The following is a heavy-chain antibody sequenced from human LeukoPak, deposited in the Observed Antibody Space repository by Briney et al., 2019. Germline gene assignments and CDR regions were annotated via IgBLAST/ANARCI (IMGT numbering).Heavy chain of an antibody. CDR1: GFSFSAHS. J-gene: IGHJ5*02. V-gene: IGHV3-48*02. D-gene: IGHD6-13*01. CDR3: ARDRLDGTSWYPSRFDP. Sequence: GGSLRLSCAASGFSFSAHSMNWVRQAAGKGLEWISYISGSSSAIYYANSVKGRFAVSRDNAKNSLFLQMNSLRDEDTATYYCARDRLDGTSWYPSRFDPWGQGTLVTVSS. CDR2: ISGSSSAI.